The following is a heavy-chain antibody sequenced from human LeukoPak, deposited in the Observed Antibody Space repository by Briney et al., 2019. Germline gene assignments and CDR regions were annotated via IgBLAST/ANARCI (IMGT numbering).Heavy chain of an antibody. CDR3: ARAARQGFTMIVVPFFYFDL. Sequence: SLSLTCTVSGGSISSGASDWGWIRQHPKRGLEWVGYINHSGSTYYSPSLGSRVTMSVDTSKNQFSLKLSSVTAADSAVYYCARAARQGFTMIVVPFFYFDLWGRGTLVTVSS. CDR2: INHSGST. V-gene: IGHV4-31*03. CDR1: GGSISSGASD. J-gene: IGHJ2*01. D-gene: IGHD3-22*01.